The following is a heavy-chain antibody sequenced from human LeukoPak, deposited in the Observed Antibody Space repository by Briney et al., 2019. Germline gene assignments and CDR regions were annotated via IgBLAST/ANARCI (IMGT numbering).Heavy chain of an antibody. Sequence: GGSLRLSCAVSGFTFSTYVMSWVRQAPGKGLEWASDISASGGSADYADSVKGRFTFSRDNSKNTLYLQMNSLRAEDTAVYHCAEVGDDGNHLSFFDYWGQGALVTVSS. CDR1: GFTFSTYV. D-gene: IGHD1-14*01. V-gene: IGHV3-23*01. CDR3: AEVGDDGNHLSFFDY. CDR2: ISASGGSA. J-gene: IGHJ4*02.